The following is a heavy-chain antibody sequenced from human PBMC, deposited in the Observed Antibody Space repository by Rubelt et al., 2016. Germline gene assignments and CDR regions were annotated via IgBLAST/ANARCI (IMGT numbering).Heavy chain of an antibody. V-gene: IGHV3-66*01. D-gene: IGHD3-9*01. J-gene: IGHJ6*02. Sequence: SSNYMSWVRQAPGKGLEWVSVIYSSGSTYYADSVKGRFTISRDNSKNTLYLQMNSLRAEDTAVYYCARDLVDILTGPTYYYYYYGMDVWGQGTTVTVSS. CDR1: SSNY. CDR3: ARDLVDILTGPTYYYYYYGMDV. CDR2: IYSSGST.